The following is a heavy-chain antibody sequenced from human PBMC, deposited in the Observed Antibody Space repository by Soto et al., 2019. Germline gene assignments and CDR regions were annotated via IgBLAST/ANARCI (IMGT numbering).Heavy chain of an antibody. CDR2: IYSGGST. J-gene: IGHJ6*02. CDR1: GFTVSSNY. CDR3: ARSTVTSYYYYYGMDV. D-gene: IGHD4-4*01. Sequence: PGGSLTLSCAASGFTVSSNYMSWVRQAPGKGLEWVSVIYSGGSTYYADSVKGRFTISRDNSKNTLYLQMNSLRAEDTAVYYCARSTVTSYYYYYGMDVWGQGTTVTV. V-gene: IGHV3-53*01.